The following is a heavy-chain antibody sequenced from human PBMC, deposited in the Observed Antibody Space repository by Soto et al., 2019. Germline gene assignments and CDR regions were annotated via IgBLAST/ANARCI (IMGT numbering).Heavy chain of an antibody. V-gene: IGHV4-39*01. D-gene: IGHD3-10*01. J-gene: IGHJ3*02. CDR3: ARRLLWFGEFLDAFDI. Sequence: QLQLQESGPGLVKPSETLSLTCTVSGGSISSSSYYWGWIRQPPGKGLEWIGSIYYSGSTYYNPSLKSRVTISVDTSQNQFSLKLSSVTAADTAVYYCARRLLWFGEFLDAFDIWGQGTMVTVSS. CDR1: GGSISSSSYY. CDR2: IYYSGST.